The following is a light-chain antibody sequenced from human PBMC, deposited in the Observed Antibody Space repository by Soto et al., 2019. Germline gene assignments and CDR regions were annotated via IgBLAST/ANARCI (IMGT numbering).Light chain of an antibody. CDR1: QSVSTY. J-gene: IGKJ5*01. CDR2: DAS. Sequence: IVMPQSPAPLSVSPGERATLSFRASQSVSTYLAWYQQKPGQAPRLLIYDASNRATGIPARFSGSGSGTDFTLTISSLEPEDFTVYQCQQRSSWPSFGQGTRLEI. V-gene: IGKV3-11*01. CDR3: QQRSSWPS.